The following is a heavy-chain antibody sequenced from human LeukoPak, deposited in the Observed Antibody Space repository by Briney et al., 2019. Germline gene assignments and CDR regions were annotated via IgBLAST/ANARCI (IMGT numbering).Heavy chain of an antibody. J-gene: IGHJ4*02. D-gene: IGHD1-7*01. CDR2: ISYSSNYI. CDR1: GFTFSGYS. CDR3: ARRFSTENYSALDC. V-gene: IGHV3-21*01. Sequence: PGGSLRLSCAASGFTFSGYSMNWVRQAPGRGLEWVSSISYSSNYIYYADSVKGRFTISRDNARKSLFLQMSSLRAEDTAVYYCARRFSTENYSALDCWGQGTLVTVSS.